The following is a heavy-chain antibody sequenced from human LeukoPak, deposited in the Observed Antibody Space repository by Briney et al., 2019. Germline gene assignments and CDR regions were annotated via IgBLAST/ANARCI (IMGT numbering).Heavy chain of an antibody. Sequence: GESLKISCKGHGYSITSYWLGWVRQMPGKGLEWMGIIYPGDSDTRYSPSFQGQVTISADKSISTAYLQWSSLKASDTAMYYCARLQGSGSYFSDAFDIWGQGTMVTVSS. V-gene: IGHV5-51*01. CDR2: IYPGDSDT. CDR3: ARLQGSGSYFSDAFDI. J-gene: IGHJ3*02. D-gene: IGHD3-10*01. CDR1: GYSITSYW.